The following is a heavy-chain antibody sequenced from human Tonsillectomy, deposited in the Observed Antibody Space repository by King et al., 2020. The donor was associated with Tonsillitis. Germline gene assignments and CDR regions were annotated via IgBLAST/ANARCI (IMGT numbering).Heavy chain of an antibody. CDR3: ARVRYCGGGSCCDIDH. J-gene: IGHJ4*02. V-gene: IGHV7-4-1*02. CDR1: GYSFTIYP. Sequence: QLVQSGSELKKPGASVKVSCKASGYSFTIYPMSWVRQAPGQGLEWMGWINTNTRNATYAQGFTGRFVFSLDTSVSTAFLQITSLKAEDTAFYYCARVRYCGGGSCCDIDHWGQGTLVTVSS. D-gene: IGHD2-15*01. CDR2: INTNTRNA.